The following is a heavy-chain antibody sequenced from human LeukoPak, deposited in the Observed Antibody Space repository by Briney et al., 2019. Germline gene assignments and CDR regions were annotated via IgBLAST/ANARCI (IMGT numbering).Heavy chain of an antibody. V-gene: IGHV3-30-3*01. J-gene: IGHJ4*02. D-gene: IGHD4-17*01. Sequence: PGRSLRLSCAASGFIFNNYAIHWVRQAPGKGLEWVAVISYDGNNKSFPDSVKGRFTISRDNSKNTLYLQMDSLRAEDTAVYYCACGTVTAFDYWGQGTLVTVSS. CDR1: GFIFNNYA. CDR2: ISYDGNNK. CDR3: ACGTVTAFDY.